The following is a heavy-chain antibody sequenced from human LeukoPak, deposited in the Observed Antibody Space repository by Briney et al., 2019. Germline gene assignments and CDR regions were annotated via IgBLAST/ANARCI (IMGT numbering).Heavy chain of an antibody. CDR1: GGSIRSY. J-gene: IGHJ4*02. CDR3: ARDRGAGYSSGWYGTDLDS. CDR2: IYGSGST. D-gene: IGHD6-19*01. V-gene: IGHV4-4*07. Sequence: SETLSLTCTVSGGSIRSYWSWIRQPAGKGLEWIGRIYGSGSTDYNPSLKSRVTMSIDTSKNQFSLNLISVTAADTAVYYCARDRGAGYSSGWYGTDLDSWGQGTLVTVSS.